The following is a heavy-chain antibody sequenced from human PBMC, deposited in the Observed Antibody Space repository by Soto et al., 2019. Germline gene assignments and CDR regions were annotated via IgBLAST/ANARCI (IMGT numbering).Heavy chain of an antibody. CDR3: ARARYYYGFNDY. D-gene: IGHD3-10*01. CDR2: INPNSGGT. J-gene: IGHJ4*02. CDR1: GYTFTGYY. V-gene: IGHV1-2*04. Sequence: ASLKVSCKASGYTFTGYYMHWVRQAPGQGLEWMGWINPNSGGTNYAQKFQGWVTMTRDTSISTAYMELSRLRSDDTAVYYCARARYYYGFNDYWGQGTLVTVSS.